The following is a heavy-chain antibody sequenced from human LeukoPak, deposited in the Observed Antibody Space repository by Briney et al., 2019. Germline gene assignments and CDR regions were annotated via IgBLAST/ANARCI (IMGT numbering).Heavy chain of an antibody. Sequence: PGGSLRLSCAASGFIFSDYAMHWVRQAPGKGLEYVSSIKSNGGKAFYAESVKGRFSIPRDNSKNTLNLQMGSLRAEDMAVYYCARGRGGSYDYWGQGILVTVSS. CDR1: GFIFSDYA. CDR2: IKSNGGKA. J-gene: IGHJ4*02. D-gene: IGHD1-26*01. V-gene: IGHV3-64*02. CDR3: ARGRGGSYDY.